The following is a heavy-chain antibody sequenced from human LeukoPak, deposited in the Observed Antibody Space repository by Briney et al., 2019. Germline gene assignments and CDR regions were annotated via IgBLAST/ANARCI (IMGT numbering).Heavy chain of an antibody. D-gene: IGHD6-25*01. V-gene: IGHV3-53*01. CDR2: IYSGGST. Sequence: GGSLRLSCAVSGFTVNSNYMSWVRQAPGKGLEWVSVIYSGGSTYYADSAEGRFTISRDNSKNTLYLQMNSLRAEDTAVYYCASGSPFDYWGQGTLVTVSS. CDR1: GFTVNSNY. J-gene: IGHJ4*02. CDR3: ASGSPFDY.